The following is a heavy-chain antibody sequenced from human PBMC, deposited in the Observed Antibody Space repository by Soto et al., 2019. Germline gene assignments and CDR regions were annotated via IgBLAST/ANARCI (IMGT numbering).Heavy chain of an antibody. Sequence: EVQLLESGGGLVQPGGSLRLSCAASGFIFSNYAMSWVRQGPGKGLEWVSVIGGEAVSTNCADSVKGRCTVSRDNSKNTVDLQLDSPRDDDTAVYYCAKDSFSPNGIYDPFDIWGQGKIVTGSS. J-gene: IGHJ3*02. D-gene: IGHD3-3*02. CDR2: IGGEAVST. V-gene: IGHV3-23*01. CDR3: AKDSFSPNGIYDPFDI. CDR1: GFIFSNYA.